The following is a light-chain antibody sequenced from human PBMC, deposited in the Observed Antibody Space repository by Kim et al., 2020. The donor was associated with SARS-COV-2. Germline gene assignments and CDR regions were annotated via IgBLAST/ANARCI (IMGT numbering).Light chain of an antibody. CDR1: QSVSSY. Sequence: EIVLTQSPATLSLSPGERATLSCRASQSVSSYLAWYQQKPGQAPRLLIYDASNRATGIPARFSGSGSGTDFTLTISSLEPEDFAVYYCQQRSTALTFGGGTKLEI. CDR3: QQRSTALT. CDR2: DAS. J-gene: IGKJ4*01. V-gene: IGKV3-11*01.